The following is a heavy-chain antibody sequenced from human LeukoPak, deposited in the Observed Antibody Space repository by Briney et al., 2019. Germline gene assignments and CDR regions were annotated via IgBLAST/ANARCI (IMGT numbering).Heavy chain of an antibody. V-gene: IGHV4-59*01. J-gene: IGHJ4*02. CDR3: ARVPTHDYGSFYFDY. CDR2: IYYSGST. CDR1: GGSISSYY. D-gene: IGHD3-10*01. Sequence: PSEALSLTWTVSGGSISSYYWGWIRQPPGKGLEWIGYIYYSGSTNYNPSLKSRVTISVDTPKNQFSLKLSSLTATDTAVYYCARVPTHDYGSFYFDYWGQGTLVTVSS.